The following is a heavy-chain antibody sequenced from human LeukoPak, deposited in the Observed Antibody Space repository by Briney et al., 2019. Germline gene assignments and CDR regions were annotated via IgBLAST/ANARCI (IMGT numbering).Heavy chain of an antibody. Sequence: SETLSLTCTVSGDSINTRSYFWGWIRQSPGKGLEWIGSIYHSGSTYYNPSLKSRVSISVDTSKSQFSLKLSSVTAADTAVYYCARVPRSYYYYYYMDVWGKGTTVTVSS. CDR2: IYHSGST. V-gene: IGHV4-39*07. J-gene: IGHJ6*03. CDR1: GDSINTRSYF. CDR3: ARVPRSYYYYYYMDV.